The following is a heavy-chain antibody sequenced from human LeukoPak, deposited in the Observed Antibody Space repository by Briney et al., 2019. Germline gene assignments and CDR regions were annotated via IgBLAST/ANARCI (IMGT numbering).Heavy chain of an antibody. CDR3: ARVRRYYYDSSGYHPLGY. J-gene: IGHJ4*02. CDR2: ISVYNGNT. V-gene: IGHV1-18*01. CDR1: GYTFTSYG. Sequence: ASVRVSCKTSGYTFTSYGISWVRQAPGQGLEWMGWISVYNGNTNYAQKLQGRVTMTTDTSTNTAYMELGNLRSDDTAVYYCARVRRYYYDSSGYHPLGYWGQGTLVTVSS. D-gene: IGHD3-22*01.